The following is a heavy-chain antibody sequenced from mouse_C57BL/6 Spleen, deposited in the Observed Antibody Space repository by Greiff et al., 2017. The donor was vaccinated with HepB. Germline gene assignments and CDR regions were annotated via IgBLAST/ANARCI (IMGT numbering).Heavy chain of an antibody. CDR2: IYPRSGNT. Sequence: VKLQESGAELARPGASVKLSCKASGYTFTSYGISWVKQRTGQGLEWIGEIYPRSGNTYYNEKFKGKATLTADKSSSTAYMELRSLTSEDSAVYFCALITTVGAYWGQGTLVTVSA. V-gene: IGHV1-81*01. CDR3: ALITTVGAY. D-gene: IGHD1-1*01. CDR1: GYTFTSYG. J-gene: IGHJ3*01.